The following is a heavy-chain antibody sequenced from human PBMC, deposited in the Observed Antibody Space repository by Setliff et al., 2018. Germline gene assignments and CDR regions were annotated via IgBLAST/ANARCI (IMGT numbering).Heavy chain of an antibody. Sequence: GGSLRLSCAASGFTFDKHGMNWVRQAPGKGLEWVSTINWDGRSKGYADSVKGRFTISRDNSKNTLYLQMNSLRAEDTAVYYCARDAPGEYDFWSGYSRRPWFDPWGQGTLVTVSS. V-gene: IGHV3-20*04. CDR1: GFTFDKHG. J-gene: IGHJ5*02. CDR3: ARDAPGEYDFWSGYSRRPWFDP. CDR2: INWDGRSK. D-gene: IGHD3-3*01.